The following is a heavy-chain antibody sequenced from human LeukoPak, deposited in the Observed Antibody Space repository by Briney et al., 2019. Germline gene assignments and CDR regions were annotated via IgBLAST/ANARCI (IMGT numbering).Heavy chain of an antibody. D-gene: IGHD2-15*01. CDR1: GFTLEDYA. CDR3: AKLGVGYCSGNKCYTGYFDY. CDR2: ISWNSANI. Sequence: PGGSLRLSCAASGFTLEDYAMHWVRQAPGKGLERVSGISWNSANIGYADSVKGRFTISRDNAKNSLYLQMNSLRPEDTALYYCAKLGVGYCSGNKCYTGYFDYWGQGTLVTVSS. V-gene: IGHV3-9*01. J-gene: IGHJ4*02.